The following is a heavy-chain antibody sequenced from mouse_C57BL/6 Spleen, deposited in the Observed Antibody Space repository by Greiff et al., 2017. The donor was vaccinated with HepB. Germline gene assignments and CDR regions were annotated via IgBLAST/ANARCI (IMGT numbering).Heavy chain of an antibody. D-gene: IGHD4-1*01. CDR1: GYTFTDYN. V-gene: IGHV1-18*01. J-gene: IGHJ1*03. Sequence: VQLKQSGPELVKPGASVKIPCKASGYTFTDYNMDWVKQSHGKSLEWIGDINPNNGGTIYNQKFKGKATLTVDKSSSTAYMELRSLTSEDTAVYYCARRGTGRGYFDVWGTGTTVTVSS. CDR2: INPNNGGT. CDR3: ARRGTGRGYFDV.